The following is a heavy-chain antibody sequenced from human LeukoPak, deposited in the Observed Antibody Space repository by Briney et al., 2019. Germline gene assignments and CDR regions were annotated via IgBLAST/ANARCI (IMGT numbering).Heavy chain of an antibody. D-gene: IGHD2-15*01. CDR1: GGSISSSSYY. J-gene: IGHJ6*02. CDR2: SHCSGST. CDR3: ARVVVAANSLQAFTSYYSMDV. Sequence: SGTLSLTCTVSGGSISSSSYYWGWFRQPPGKGLEWIESSHCSGSTYYNPSLKSRVTISVDTSKIQFSLKLSSVTAADTAVYYCARVVVAANSLQAFTSYYSMDVWGQGTTVTVSS. V-gene: IGHV4-39*07.